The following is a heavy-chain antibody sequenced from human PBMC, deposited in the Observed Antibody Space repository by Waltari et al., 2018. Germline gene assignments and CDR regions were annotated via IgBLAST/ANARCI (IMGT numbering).Heavy chain of an antibody. CDR2: IIPILGIA. V-gene: IGHV1-69*10. J-gene: IGHJ3*02. CDR3: ARELRIAARRFPFDAFDI. D-gene: IGHD6-6*01. CDR1: GGTFSSYA. Sequence: QVQLVQSGAEVKKPGSSVKVSCKAAGGTFSSYAISWVRQAPGQGLEWMGGIIPILGIANYAQKFQGRVTITADKSTSTAYMELSSLRSEDTAVYYCARELRIAARRFPFDAFDIWGQGTMVTVSS.